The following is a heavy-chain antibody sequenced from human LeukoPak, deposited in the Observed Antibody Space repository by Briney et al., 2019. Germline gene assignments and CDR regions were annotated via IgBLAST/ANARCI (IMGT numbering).Heavy chain of an antibody. J-gene: IGHJ4*02. Sequence: QSGGSLRLSCAASGFTFSSYAMSWVRQAPGKGLEWVSAISGSGGSTYYADSVKGRFTISRDNSKNTLYLQMNSLRAEDTAVYYCAKVKWEERWLQPFDYWGQGTLVTVSS. CDR2: ISGSGGST. CDR3: AKVKWEERWLQPFDY. V-gene: IGHV3-23*01. D-gene: IGHD5-24*01. CDR1: GFTFSSYA.